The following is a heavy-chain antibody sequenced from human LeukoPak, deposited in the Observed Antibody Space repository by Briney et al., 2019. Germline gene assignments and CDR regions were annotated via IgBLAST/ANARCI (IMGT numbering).Heavy chain of an antibody. V-gene: IGHV6-1*01. D-gene: IGHD6-19*01. J-gene: IGHJ4*02. Sequence: SQTLSLTCAISGDSVSSNSATWNWIRQSLSRGLEWLGRTYYRSKWYNDYAVSVKSRITLNPDTSKNHFSLQLNSVTPEDTAVYYCTGAKSTGWPYDYWGQGTLVTVSS. CDR2: TYYRSKWYN. CDR3: TGAKSTGWPYDY. CDR1: GDSVSSNSAT.